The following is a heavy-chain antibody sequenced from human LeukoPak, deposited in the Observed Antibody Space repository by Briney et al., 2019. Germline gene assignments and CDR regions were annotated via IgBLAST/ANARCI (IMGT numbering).Heavy chain of an antibody. D-gene: IGHD4-17*01. CDR2: IGPYNGNT. J-gene: IGHJ4*02. CDR1: GYTFTNYG. CDR3: ARQAMVTPSGWDY. V-gene: IGHV1-18*01. Sequence: ASVKVSCKASGYTFTNYGISRERQAPGQGLEWLGWIGPYNGNTYYAQNFQGRVTMTTDTATSTVYMELMSLRSDDTAVYYCARQAMVTPSGWDYWGQGTLVTVSS.